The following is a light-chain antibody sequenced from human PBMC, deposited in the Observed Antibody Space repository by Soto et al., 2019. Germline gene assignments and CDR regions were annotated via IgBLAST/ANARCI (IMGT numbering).Light chain of an antibody. V-gene: IGKV1-6*01. Sequence: AIRMTQSPSSLSASVGDRVTSTCRASQGIRNDLGWYQQKPGKAPNLLIYDASSLQSGVPSRFSGSGSGTDFNLTISSLQPEDFATYYCLQGDYYPWTFGQGTKLEIK. J-gene: IGKJ1*01. CDR3: LQGDYYPWT. CDR1: QGIRND. CDR2: DAS.